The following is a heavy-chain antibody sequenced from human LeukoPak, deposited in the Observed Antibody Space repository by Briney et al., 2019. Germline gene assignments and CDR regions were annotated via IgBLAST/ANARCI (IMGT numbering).Heavy chain of an antibody. V-gene: IGHV4-30-2*01. CDR1: GGSISSGGYS. CDR3: ARHGVVEPFDY. CDR2: IYHSGST. D-gene: IGHD2-2*01. J-gene: IGHJ4*02. Sequence: PSETLSLTCAVSGGSISSGGYSWSWIRQPPGKGLEWIGYIYHSGSTYYNPSLKSRVTISVDRSKNQFSLKLSSVTAADTAMYYCARHGVVEPFDYWGQGTLVTVSS.